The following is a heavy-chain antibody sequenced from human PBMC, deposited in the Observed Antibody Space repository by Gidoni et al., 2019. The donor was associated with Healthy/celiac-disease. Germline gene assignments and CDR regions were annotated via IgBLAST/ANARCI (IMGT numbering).Heavy chain of an antibody. D-gene: IGHD6-25*01. CDR2: IIPSLGIA. CDR1: GGPFSSYA. Sequence: QVQLVQSGAEVKKPGPSVKVSCKASGGPFSSYAISWVRQAPGQGLEWMGRIIPSLGIANYAQKFQGRATITADKSTSTAYMELSSLRSEDTAVYYCARATSAVYGMDVWGQGTTVTVSS. CDR3: ARATSAVYGMDV. J-gene: IGHJ6*02. V-gene: IGHV1-69*04.